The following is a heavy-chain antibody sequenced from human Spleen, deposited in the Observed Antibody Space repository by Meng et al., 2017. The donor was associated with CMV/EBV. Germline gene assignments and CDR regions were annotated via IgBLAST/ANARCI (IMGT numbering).Heavy chain of an antibody. V-gene: IGHV3-48*03. CDR1: GFTFSNYE. J-gene: IGHJ4*02. CDR2: ISSSGTNI. Sequence: GESLKISCAASGFTFSNYEMNWVRQAPGKGLEWVSYISSSGTNIHYADSVKGRFTISRDNAKNLLFLQMNSLRAEDTAVYYCARDQSNVFDYWGQGALVTVSS. CDR3: ARDQSNVFDY.